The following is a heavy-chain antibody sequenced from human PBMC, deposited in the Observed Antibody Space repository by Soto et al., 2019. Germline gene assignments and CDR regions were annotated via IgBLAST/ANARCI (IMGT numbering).Heavy chain of an antibody. CDR2: INPSGGYT. CDR1: GYTFTSYY. D-gene: IGHD1-26*01. Sequence: ASVKVSCKASGYTFTSYYMNWVRQAPGQGLEWLGIINPSGGYTTYAQRFLGRVTMTSDTSTSTVHMELGSLTSEDTAFYYCAKDSISDRETFNFDSWGQGTLVTVSS. V-gene: IGHV1-46*01. CDR3: AKDSISDRETFNFDS. J-gene: IGHJ4*02.